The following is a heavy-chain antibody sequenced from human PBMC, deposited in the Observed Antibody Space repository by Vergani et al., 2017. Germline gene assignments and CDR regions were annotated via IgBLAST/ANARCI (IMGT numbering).Heavy chain of an antibody. J-gene: IGHJ6*02. CDR1: GGSFSGYY. V-gene: IGHV4-34*01. Sequence: QLQQWGAGLLKPSETLSLTCAVYGGSFSGYYWSWIRQPPGKGLEWIGEINHSGSTNYNPSLKSRVTISVDTSKNQFSLKLSSVTAADTAVYYCASSSHYDDYYGMDVWGQGTTVTVSS. CDR2: INHSGST. D-gene: IGHD6-6*01. CDR3: ASSSHYDDYYGMDV.